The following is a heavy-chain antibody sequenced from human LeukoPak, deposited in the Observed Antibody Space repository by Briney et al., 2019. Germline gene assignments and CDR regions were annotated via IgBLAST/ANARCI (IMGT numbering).Heavy chain of an antibody. CDR3: ARENPQYYDFWSGYYPSWFDP. V-gene: IGHV4-38-2*02. Sequence: SETLSLTCTVSGYSISSGYYWGWIRQPPGKGLEWIGSIYHSGSTYYNPSLKSRVTISVDTSKNQFSLKLSSVTAADTAVYYCARENPQYYDFWSGYYPSWFDPWGQGTLVTVSS. CDR2: IYHSGST. CDR1: GYSISSGYY. J-gene: IGHJ5*02. D-gene: IGHD3-3*01.